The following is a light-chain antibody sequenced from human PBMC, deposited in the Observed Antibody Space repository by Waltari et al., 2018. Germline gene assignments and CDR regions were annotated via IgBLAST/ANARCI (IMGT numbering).Light chain of an antibody. CDR3: QQYYSTPAT. V-gene: IGKV4-1*01. J-gene: IGKJ1*01. CDR2: WAS. Sequence: DIVMTQPPDSLAVSLGERATLDCKSSQNVLFSVNNKIYLAWYQQKSGQPPKLLFYWASTRESVVPDRFSASGSGNSFTLTSSSLRAEDVAVYYCQQYYSTPATFGQGTKVEIK. CDR1: QNVLFSVNNKIY.